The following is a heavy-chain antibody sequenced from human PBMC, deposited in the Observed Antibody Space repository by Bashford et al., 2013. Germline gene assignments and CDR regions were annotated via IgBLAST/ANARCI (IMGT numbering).Heavy chain of an antibody. Sequence: ASVKVSCKASGYSFTGLYIHWVRQAPGQGLEWMGWINPNPNSGATKYAEMFQGRVTMTRDTSISTAYMELSSLRSDDTAVYFCARDGPVVGVWNAFDVVGQGTVVTVSS. CDR3: ARDGPVVGVWNAFDV. D-gene: IGHD1-26*01. CDR1: GYSFTGLY. J-gene: IGHJ3*01. CDR2: INPNPNSGAT. V-gene: IGHV1-2*02.